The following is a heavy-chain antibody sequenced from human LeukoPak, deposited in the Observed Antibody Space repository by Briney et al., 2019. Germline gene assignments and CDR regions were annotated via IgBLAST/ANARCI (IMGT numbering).Heavy chain of an antibody. J-gene: IGHJ4*02. V-gene: IGHV4-39*07. D-gene: IGHD4-23*01. Sequence: SETLSLTCTVSGGSISSSSYYWGWIRQPPGKGLEWIGSIYYSGSTYYNPSLKSRVTISVDTSKNQFSLWLSSVTAADTAVYYCARTFYGGNSPFDYWGQGTLVTVSS. CDR1: GGSISSSSYY. CDR2: IYYSGST. CDR3: ARTFYGGNSPFDY.